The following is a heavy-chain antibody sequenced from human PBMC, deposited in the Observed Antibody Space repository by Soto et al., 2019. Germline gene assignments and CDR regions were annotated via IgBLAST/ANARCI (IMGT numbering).Heavy chain of an antibody. D-gene: IGHD5-18*01. V-gene: IGHV3-30-3*01. Sequence: GGSLRLSCAASGFTFSSYAMHWVRQAPGKGLEWVAVISYDGSNKYCADSVKGRFTISRDNSKNTLYLQMNSLRAEDTAVYYCERGSYGYDYWGQGTLVTVSS. CDR3: ERGSYGYDY. CDR1: GFTFSSYA. J-gene: IGHJ4*02. CDR2: ISYDGSNK.